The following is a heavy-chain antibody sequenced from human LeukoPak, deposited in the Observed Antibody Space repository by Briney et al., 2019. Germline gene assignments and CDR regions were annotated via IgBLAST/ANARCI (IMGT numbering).Heavy chain of an antibody. CDR3: ARDFCSSTSCYSG. J-gene: IGHJ4*02. D-gene: IGHD2-2*01. V-gene: IGHV1-2*02. Sequence: AASVKVSCKASGYTFTGYYMHWVRQAPGQGLEWMGWINPNSGGTNYAQKFQGRVTMTRDTSISTAYMELSRLRSDDTAVYYCARDFCSSTSCYSGWGQGTLVTVSS. CDR2: INPNSGGT. CDR1: GYTFTGYY.